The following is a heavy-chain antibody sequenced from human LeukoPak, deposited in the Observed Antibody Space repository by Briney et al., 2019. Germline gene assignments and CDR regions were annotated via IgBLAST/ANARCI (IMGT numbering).Heavy chain of an antibody. Sequence: ASVKVSCKASGGTFSSYAISWVQQAPGQGLEWMGGIIPIFGTANYAQKFQGRVTITADESSSTAYMELSSLRSEDTAVYYCARAATVTTLVDWFDPWGQGTLVTVSS. V-gene: IGHV1-69*13. D-gene: IGHD4-17*01. J-gene: IGHJ5*02. CDR1: GGTFSSYA. CDR3: ARAATVTTLVDWFDP. CDR2: IIPIFGTA.